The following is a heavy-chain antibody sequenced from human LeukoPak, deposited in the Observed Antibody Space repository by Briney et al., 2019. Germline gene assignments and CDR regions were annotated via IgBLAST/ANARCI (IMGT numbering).Heavy chain of an antibody. J-gene: IGHJ6*02. V-gene: IGHV4-39*07. CDR2: IYYSGST. Sequence: TSETLSLTCTVSGGSISSSSYYWGWIRQPPGKGLEWIGSIYYSGSTYYNPSLKSRVTISVDTSKNQFSLKLSSVTAADTAVYYCASSNDFWSGYRLTPTYYYYGMDVWGQGTTVTVSS. CDR3: ASSNDFWSGYRLTPTYYYYGMDV. D-gene: IGHD3-3*01. CDR1: GGSISSSSYY.